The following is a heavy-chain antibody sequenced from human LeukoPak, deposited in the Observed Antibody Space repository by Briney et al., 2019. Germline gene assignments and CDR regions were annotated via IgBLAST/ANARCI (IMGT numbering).Heavy chain of an antibody. J-gene: IGHJ4*02. CDR3: ARVIRAAPGKGYFDY. CDR2: ISGSGGST. V-gene: IGHV3-23*01. CDR1: GFILSTYA. Sequence: PGGSLRLSCATPGFILSTYALSWVRQAPGKGLEWASSISGSGGSTYHADSVKGRFTISRDSSKNTLYLQMNSLRAEDTAIYYCARVIRAAPGKGYFDYWGQGTLVTVSS. D-gene: IGHD6-13*01.